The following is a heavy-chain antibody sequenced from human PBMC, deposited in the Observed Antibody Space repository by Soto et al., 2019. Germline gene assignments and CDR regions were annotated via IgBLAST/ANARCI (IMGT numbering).Heavy chain of an antibody. CDR2: IKQDGSEK. V-gene: IGHV3-7*01. CDR1: GFSFTTYW. CDR3: ARVLRTNIVVVPAAGVDF. D-gene: IGHD2-2*01. J-gene: IGHJ4*02. Sequence: GGSLRLSCAASGFSFTTYWMTWVRQAPGKGLEWVANIKQDGSEKNYVDSVKGRFTISRDNAKNSLYLQMNSLRAEDTAVYYCARVLRTNIVVVPAAGVDFWGQGTLVTVSS.